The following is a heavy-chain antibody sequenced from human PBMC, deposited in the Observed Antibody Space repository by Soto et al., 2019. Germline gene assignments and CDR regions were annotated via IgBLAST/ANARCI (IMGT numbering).Heavy chain of an antibody. CDR2: INHSGST. V-gene: IGHV4-34*01. J-gene: IGHJ4*02. Sequence: QVQLQQWGAGLLKPSETLSLTCAVYGGSFSGYYWSWIRQPPGKGLEWIGEINHSGSTNYNPSLKSRVTISVDTSKNQFSLKLSSVTAADTAVYYCASDEGGIQLGSYYFDYWGQGTLVTVSS. CDR3: ASDEGGIQLGSYYFDY. D-gene: IGHD5-18*01. CDR1: GGSFSGYY.